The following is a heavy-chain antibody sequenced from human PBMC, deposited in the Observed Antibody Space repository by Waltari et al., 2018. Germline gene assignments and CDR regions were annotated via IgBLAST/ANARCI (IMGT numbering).Heavy chain of an antibody. V-gene: IGHV3-74*01. J-gene: IGHJ3*02. CDR2: IDFDGRGT. CDR3: IRDFGEPGATNVFDI. D-gene: IGHD3-16*01. CDR1: GLTLRSYW. Sequence: EVQLVESGGGLVQPGGSLRLSCAASGLTLRSYWMHWVRHAPGKGLVWVVRIDFDGRGTSYADSVKGRFTISRDNAKNTVYLQMNSVRAEDTAVYYCIRDFGEPGATNVFDIWGQGTMVTVSS.